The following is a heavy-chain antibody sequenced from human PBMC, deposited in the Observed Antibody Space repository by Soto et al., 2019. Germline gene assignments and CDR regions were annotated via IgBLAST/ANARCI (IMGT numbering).Heavy chain of an antibody. Sequence: QVQLQESGPGLVKPSETLSLTCTVSGGSISSYYWSWIRQPPGKGLEWIGYIYYSGSTNYNPSLRSRVTISVDTSKTQFPLKLSSVTAADTAVYYCARASGDWYFDLWGRGTLVTVSS. V-gene: IGHV4-59*01. CDR2: IYYSGST. J-gene: IGHJ2*01. CDR1: GGSISSYY. CDR3: ARASGDWYFDL.